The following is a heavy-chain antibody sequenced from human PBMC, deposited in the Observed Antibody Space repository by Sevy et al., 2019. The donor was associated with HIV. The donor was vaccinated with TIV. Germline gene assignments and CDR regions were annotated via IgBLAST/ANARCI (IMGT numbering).Heavy chain of an antibody. CDR2: IKQDGSEK. D-gene: IGHD6-6*01. CDR1: GFTFSSYW. Sequence: GGSLRLSCAASGFTFSSYWMSWVRQAPGKGLEWVANIKQDGSEKYYVDSVKGRFTISRDNAKNSLYLQMNSLRAEDTAGYYCARDLRYSSSSEGGYYYYMDVWGKGTTVTVSS. V-gene: IGHV3-7*03. CDR3: ARDLRYSSSSEGGYYYYMDV. J-gene: IGHJ6*03.